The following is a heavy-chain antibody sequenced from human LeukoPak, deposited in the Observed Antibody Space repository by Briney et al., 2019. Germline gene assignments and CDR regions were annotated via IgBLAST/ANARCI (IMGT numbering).Heavy chain of an antibody. CDR2: IYYSGST. CDR1: GGSISSGGYH. V-gene: IGHV4-61*08. D-gene: IGHD6-13*01. CDR3: ARENSNSWYLDY. J-gene: IGHJ4*02. Sequence: PSETLSLTCTVSGGSISSGGYHWSWIRQHPGKGLEWIGYIYYSGSTYYNPSLKSRVTISVDTSKNQFSLKLSSVTAADTAVYYCARENSNSWYLDYWGQGTLVTVSS.